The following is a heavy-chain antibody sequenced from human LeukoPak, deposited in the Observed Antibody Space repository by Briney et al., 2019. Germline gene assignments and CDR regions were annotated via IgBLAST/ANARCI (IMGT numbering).Heavy chain of an antibody. CDR2: IYYSGST. CDR1: GGSISSGGYY. CDR3: ARESELAYCGGDCYPGAFDI. Sequence: SQTLSLTCTVSGGSISSGGYYWSWIRQHPGKGLEWIGYIYYSGSTYYNPSLKSRVTISVDTSKNQFSLKLSSVTAADTAVYYCARESELAYCGGDCYPGAFDIWGQGTMVTVSS. D-gene: IGHD2-21*02. J-gene: IGHJ3*02. V-gene: IGHV4-31*03.